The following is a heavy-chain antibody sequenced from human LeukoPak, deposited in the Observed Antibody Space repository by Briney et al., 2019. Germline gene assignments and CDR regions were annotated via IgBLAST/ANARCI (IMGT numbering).Heavy chain of an antibody. CDR1: GYTFTSYY. Sequence: ASVKVSCKASGYTFTSYYMHWVRQAPGQGLEWMGIINPSGGSTSYAQKFQGRVTMTRDMSTSTVYMELSSLRSEDTAVYYCARGKHSGSSWSDAFDIWGQGTMVTVSS. CDR3: ARGKHSGSSWSDAFDI. CDR2: INPSGGST. V-gene: IGHV1-46*01. J-gene: IGHJ3*02. D-gene: IGHD1-26*01.